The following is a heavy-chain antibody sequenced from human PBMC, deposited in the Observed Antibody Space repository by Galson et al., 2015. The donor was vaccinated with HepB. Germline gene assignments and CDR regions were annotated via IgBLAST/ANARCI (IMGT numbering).Heavy chain of an antibody. J-gene: IGHJ3*02. Sequence: CAISGDSVSSNSVAWNWIRQSPSRGLEWLGRTYYRSKWYNDYAVSVKSRITVTPDTSKNQFSLQLNSVTPEDTAVYYCGRDPGWYGAFDIWGQGTMVTVSS. CDR2: TYYRSKWYN. V-gene: IGHV6-1*01. CDR1: GDSVSSNSVA. CDR3: GRDPGWYGAFDI. D-gene: IGHD6-19*01.